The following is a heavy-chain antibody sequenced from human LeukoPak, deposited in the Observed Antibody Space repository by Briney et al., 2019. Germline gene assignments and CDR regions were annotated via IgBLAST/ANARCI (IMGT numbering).Heavy chain of an antibody. Sequence: GGSLRLSCAASGFTFSSYAMHWVRQAPGKGLEWVAVISYDGSNKYYADSVKGRFTISRDNSKNTLYLQMNSLRAEDTAVYYCARDRYCGGDCYSYYFAYWGQGTLVTVSS. CDR3: ARDRYCGGDCYSYYFAY. D-gene: IGHD2-21*02. V-gene: IGHV3-30-3*01. J-gene: IGHJ4*02. CDR2: ISYDGSNK. CDR1: GFTFSSYA.